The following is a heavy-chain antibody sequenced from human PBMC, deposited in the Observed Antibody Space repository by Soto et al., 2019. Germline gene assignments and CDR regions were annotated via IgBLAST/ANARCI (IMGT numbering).Heavy chain of an antibody. Sequence: QLQESGPGLVKPSETLSLTCTVSGGSISSSSYYWGWIRQPPGKGLEWIGSIYYSGSTYYNPSLKSRVTISVDTSKNQFSLKLSSVTAADTAVYYCARRDSCTNGVCYGNYFDYWGQGTLVTVSS. J-gene: IGHJ4*02. CDR2: IYYSGST. V-gene: IGHV4-39*01. CDR1: GGSISSSSYY. CDR3: ARRDSCTNGVCYGNYFDY. D-gene: IGHD2-8*01.